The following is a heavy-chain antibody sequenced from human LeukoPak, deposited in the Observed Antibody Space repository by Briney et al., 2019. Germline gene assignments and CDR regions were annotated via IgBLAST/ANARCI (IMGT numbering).Heavy chain of an antibody. CDR3: ARGPDKNYYGSGSYYNELDY. V-gene: IGHV3-30-3*01. Sequence: GGSLRLSCAASGFTFSSYAMHWVRQAPGKGLEWVAVISYDGSNKYYADSVKGRFTISRDNSKNTLYLQMNSLRAEDTAVYYCARGPDKNYYGSGSYYNELDYWAREPWSPSPQ. D-gene: IGHD3-10*01. CDR2: ISYDGSNK. CDR1: GFTFSSYA. J-gene: IGHJ4*02.